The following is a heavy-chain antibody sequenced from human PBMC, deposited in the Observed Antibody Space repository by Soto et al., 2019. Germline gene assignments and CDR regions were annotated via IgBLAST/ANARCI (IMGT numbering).Heavy chain of an antibody. Sequence: PGGSLRLSCAASGFTFSSYAMSWVRQAPGKGLEWVSAISGSGGSTYYADSVKGRFTISRDNSKNTLYLQMNSLRAEDTAVYYCAKDPIPSHCSSTSCYVERNTPRKQTDYGWFDPWGQGTLVTVSS. CDR2: ISGSGGST. V-gene: IGHV3-23*01. CDR3: AKDPIPSHCSSTSCYVERNTPRKQTDYGWFDP. CDR1: GFTFSSYA. J-gene: IGHJ5*02. D-gene: IGHD2-2*01.